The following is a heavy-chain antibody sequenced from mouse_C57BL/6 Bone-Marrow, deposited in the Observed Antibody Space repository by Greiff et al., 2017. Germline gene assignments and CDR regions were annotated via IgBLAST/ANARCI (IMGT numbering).Heavy chain of an antibody. CDR1: GYTFTSYG. CDR3: ARRAYYYYGSSGDYFDY. D-gene: IGHD1-1*01. V-gene: IGHV1-81*01. Sequence: QVQLKQSGAELARPGASVKLSCKASGYTFTSYGISWVKQRTGQGLEWIGEIYPRSGNTYYNEKFKGKATLTADKSSSTAYMELRSLTSEDSAVYFCARRAYYYYGSSGDYFDYWGQGTTLTVSS. J-gene: IGHJ2*01. CDR2: IYPRSGNT.